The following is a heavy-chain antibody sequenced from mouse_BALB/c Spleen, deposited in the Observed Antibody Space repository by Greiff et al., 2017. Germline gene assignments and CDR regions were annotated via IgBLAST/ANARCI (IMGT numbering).Heavy chain of an antibody. J-gene: IGHJ4*01. CDR1: GFAFSSYD. CDR3: ARIYDGYPYAMDY. D-gene: IGHD2-3*01. CDR2: ISSGGGST. Sequence: VQLKESGGGLVKPGGSLKLSCAASGFAFSSYDMSWVRQTPEKRLEWVAYISSGGGSTYYPDTVKGRFTISRDNAKNTLYLQMSSLKSEDTAMYYCARIYDGYPYAMDYWGQGTSVTVSS. V-gene: IGHV5-12-1*01.